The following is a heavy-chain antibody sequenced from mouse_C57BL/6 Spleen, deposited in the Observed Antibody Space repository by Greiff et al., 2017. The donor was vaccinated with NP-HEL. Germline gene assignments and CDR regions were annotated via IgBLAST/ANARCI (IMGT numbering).Heavy chain of an antibody. CDR3: ARRGDYDVSWFAY. CDR1: GYSFTGYY. D-gene: IGHD2-4*01. V-gene: IGHV1-42*01. Sequence: EVQLQQSGPELVKPGASVKISCKASGYSFTGYYMNWVKQSPEKSLEWIGEINPSTGGTTYNQKFKAKATLTVDKSSSTAYMQLKSLTSEDSAVYYCARRGDYDVSWFAYWGQGTLVTVSA. CDR2: INPSTGGT. J-gene: IGHJ3*01.